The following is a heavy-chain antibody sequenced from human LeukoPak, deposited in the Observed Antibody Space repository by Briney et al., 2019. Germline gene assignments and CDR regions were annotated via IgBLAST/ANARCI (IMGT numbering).Heavy chain of an antibody. J-gene: IGHJ1*01. CDR1: GFSFSSYT. CDR2: ISSSGGST. CDR3: ARRGSYSAEYFQH. V-gene: IGHV3-64*01. Sequence: GGSLRLSCAASGFSFSSYTMQWVRQAPEEGLEYVSAISSSGGSTYYVNSVKGRFTISRDNSKNTLYLEMGSLRAEDMAVYYCARRGSYSAEYFQHWGQGTVVTVFS. D-gene: IGHD1-26*01.